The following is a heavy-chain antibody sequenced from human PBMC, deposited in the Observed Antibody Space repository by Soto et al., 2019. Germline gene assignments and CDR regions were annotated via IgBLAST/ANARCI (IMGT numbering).Heavy chain of an antibody. V-gene: IGHV4-30-4*01. CDR1: GGSVSSGDYY. J-gene: IGHJ4*02. CDR2: IYYNGNT. D-gene: IGHD3-9*01. Sequence: QVQLQESGPGLVKPSQTLSLTCTVSGGSVSSGDYYWTWIRQSPGKGLEWIGFIYYNGNTYYNPSLKSRVTISSDTSKNQFSLRLNSVTAADTAVYYCARTYYDILTGYSIDYWGQGTLVTVSS. CDR3: ARTYYDILTGYSIDY.